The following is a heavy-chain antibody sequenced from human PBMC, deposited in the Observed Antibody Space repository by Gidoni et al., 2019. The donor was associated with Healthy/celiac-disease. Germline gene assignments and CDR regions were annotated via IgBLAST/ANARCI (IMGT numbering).Heavy chain of an antibody. CDR1: GFPFSSYA. CDR2: SSGRGGST. J-gene: IGHJ3*02. V-gene: IGHV3-23*01. D-gene: IGHD6-19*01. Sequence: EVQLLESGGGLVQPGGSLRLSCAASGFPFSSYAMSWVRQAPGKGLEGVSASSGRGGSTYYADSVKGRFTISRDNSKNTLYLQMNSLRAEDTAVYYCAKDPEATLAVAGTHAFDIWGQGTMVTVSS. CDR3: AKDPEATLAVAGTHAFDI.